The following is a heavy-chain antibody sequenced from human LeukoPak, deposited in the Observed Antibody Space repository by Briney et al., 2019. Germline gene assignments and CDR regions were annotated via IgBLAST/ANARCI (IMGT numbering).Heavy chain of an antibody. D-gene: IGHD2-15*01. V-gene: IGHV1-2*02. CDR1: GYTFTGYY. CDR3: ARGVNCSGGSCYRAYFDY. J-gene: IGHJ4*02. CDR2: INPNSGCT. Sequence: AASVKVSCKASGYTFTGYYMHWVRQAPGQGLEWMGWINPNSGCTNYAQKFQGRVTMTRDTSISTAYMELSRLRSDDTAVYYCARGVNCSGGSCYRAYFDYWGQGTLVTVSS.